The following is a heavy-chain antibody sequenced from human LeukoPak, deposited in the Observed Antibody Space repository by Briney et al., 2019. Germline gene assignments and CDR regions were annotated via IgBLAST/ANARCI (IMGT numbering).Heavy chain of an antibody. Sequence: SETLSLTCAVYGGSFSGYYWSWIRQPPGKGLEWIGEINHSGSTNYNPSLKSRVTISVDTSKNQFSLKLSSVTAADTAVYYCARVQKDYDSSGYPDYWGQGTLVTVSS. J-gene: IGHJ4*02. CDR1: GGSFSGYY. D-gene: IGHD3-22*01. CDR3: ARVQKDYDSSGYPDY. CDR2: INHSGST. V-gene: IGHV4-34*01.